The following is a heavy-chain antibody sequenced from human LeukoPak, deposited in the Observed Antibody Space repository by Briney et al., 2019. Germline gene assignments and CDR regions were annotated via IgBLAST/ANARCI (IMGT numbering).Heavy chain of an antibody. V-gene: IGHV3-9*01. CDR3: AKDPFPGYSSGPYGPYYFDY. J-gene: IGHJ4*02. D-gene: IGHD6-19*01. Sequence: GGSLRLSCAASGFTFHDYAMHWVRHAPGKGLEWVSGISWNSGSIGYADSVKGRFTISRDNAKNSLYLQMNSQRAEDTALYYCAKDPFPGYSSGPYGPYYFDYWGQEALVTVSS. CDR2: ISWNSGSI. CDR1: GFTFHDYA.